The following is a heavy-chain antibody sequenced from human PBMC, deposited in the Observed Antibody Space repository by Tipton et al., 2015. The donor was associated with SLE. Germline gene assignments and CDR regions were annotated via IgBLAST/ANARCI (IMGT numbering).Heavy chain of an antibody. CDR3: ARTSYPHWYFDV. J-gene: IGHJ2*01. Sequence: GSLRLSCAASGFTFNTYDMHWVRQATGHGLDWVSGIGTRGDTFYPGSVKGRFTISRDIAKNSLYLQMDSLTAGDTAVYYCARTSYPHWYFDVWGRGTLVTVSS. V-gene: IGHV3-13*01. CDR1: GFTFNTYD. D-gene: IGHD3-16*02. CDR2: IGTRGDT.